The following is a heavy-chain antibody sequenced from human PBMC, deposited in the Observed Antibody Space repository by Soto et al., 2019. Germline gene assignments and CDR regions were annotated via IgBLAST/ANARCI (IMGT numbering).Heavy chain of an antibody. V-gene: IGHV4-59*02. CDR1: GGSVSGYY. CDR2: IYYSGST. CDR3: ARAVLPATAPFYY. J-gene: IGHJ4*02. Sequence: QVQLQESGPRLVKPSETLSLTCIVSGGSVSGYYWSWIRQPPGKGLEWIGYIYYSGSTNYNPSLKSRVTISVDTSKNQFSLKLSSVTAADTAVYYCARAVLPATAPFYYLGQGTLVTVSS. D-gene: IGHD2-2*01.